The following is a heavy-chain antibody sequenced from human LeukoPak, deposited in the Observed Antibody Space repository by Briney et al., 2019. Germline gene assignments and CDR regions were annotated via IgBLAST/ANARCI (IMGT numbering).Heavy chain of an antibody. V-gene: IGHV4-39*01. Sequence: SETLSLTCAVSGGSISTRYYYWGWIRQPPGKGLEWIGIIHDSGSTYYSPSLKSQVTISVDTSNNQFSLKLSSVTAGDTAVYYCASLYFYGSGSFPNYWGQGILVTVST. J-gene: IGHJ4*02. D-gene: IGHD3-10*01. CDR3: ASLYFYGSGSFPNY. CDR1: GGSISTRYYY. CDR2: IHDSGST.